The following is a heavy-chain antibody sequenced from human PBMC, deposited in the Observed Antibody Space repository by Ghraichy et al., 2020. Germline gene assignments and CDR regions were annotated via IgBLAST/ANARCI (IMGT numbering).Heavy chain of an antibody. V-gene: IGHV3-33*01. D-gene: IGHD4-23*01. CDR3: ARDLLSDYGGLGPLSYYYGMDV. Sequence: LSLTCAASGFTFSSYGMHWVRQAPGKGLEWVAVIWYDGSNKYYADSVKGRFTISRDNSKNTLYLQMNSLRAEDTAVYYCARDLLSDYGGLGPLSYYYGMDVWGQGTTVTVSS. J-gene: IGHJ6*02. CDR1: GFTFSSYG. CDR2: IWYDGSNK.